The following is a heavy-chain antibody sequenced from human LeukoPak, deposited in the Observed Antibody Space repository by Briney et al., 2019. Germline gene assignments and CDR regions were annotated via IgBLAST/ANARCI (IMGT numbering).Heavy chain of an antibody. CDR1: GYTFTSYA. V-gene: IGHV1-3*01. Sequence: ASVKVSCKASGYTFTSYAMHWVRQAPGQRLEWMGWINAGNGNTKYSQKFQGRVTIARDTSASTAYMELSSLRSEDTAVYYCARGTTDLWFGELRPYGMDVWGQGTTVTASS. CDR3: ARGTTDLWFGELRPYGMDV. D-gene: IGHD3-10*01. J-gene: IGHJ6*02. CDR2: INAGNGNT.